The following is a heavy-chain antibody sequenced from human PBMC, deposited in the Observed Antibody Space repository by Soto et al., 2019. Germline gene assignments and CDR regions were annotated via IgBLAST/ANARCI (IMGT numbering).Heavy chain of an antibody. CDR1: GFSLSNARMG. CDR3: APAPYGDYVFDY. J-gene: IGHJ4*02. V-gene: IGHV2-26*01. D-gene: IGHD4-17*01. Sequence: QVTLKESGPVLVKPTETLTLTCTVSGFSLSNARMGVSWIRQPPGKALEWLAHIFSNDEKSYSTSPKSRLTISKDTSKSQVVPTMTNMDPVDTANYYCAPAPYGDYVFDYWGQGTLVTVSS. CDR2: IFSNDEK.